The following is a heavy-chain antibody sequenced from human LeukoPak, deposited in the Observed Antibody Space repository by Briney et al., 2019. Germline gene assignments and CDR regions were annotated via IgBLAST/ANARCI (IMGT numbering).Heavy chain of an antibody. Sequence: GGSLRLSCAAPGFTFSSYAMSWVRQAPGKRLEWVSSISGSGDSTYYADSVKGRFTISRDNSKNTLYLQMNSLRAEDTAVYYCAKGRSLGYLVVPTATDYWGQGTLVTVSS. J-gene: IGHJ4*02. CDR3: AKGRSLGYLVVPTATDY. V-gene: IGHV3-23*01. CDR2: ISGSGDST. D-gene: IGHD2-2*01. CDR1: GFTFSSYA.